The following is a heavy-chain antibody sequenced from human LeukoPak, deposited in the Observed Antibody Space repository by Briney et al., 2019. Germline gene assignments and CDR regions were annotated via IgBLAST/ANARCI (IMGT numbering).Heavy chain of an antibody. Sequence: SQTLSLTCTVSGGSISSGSYYWSWIRQPAGKGLEWIGRIYTSGSTNYNPSLKSRVTISVDTSKNQFSLKLNSVTAADTAMYYCAKSGGYGLIDYWGQGTRVTVSS. CDR1: GGSISSGSYY. D-gene: IGHD1-26*01. CDR2: IYTSGST. V-gene: IGHV4-61*02. J-gene: IGHJ4*02. CDR3: AKSGGYGLIDY.